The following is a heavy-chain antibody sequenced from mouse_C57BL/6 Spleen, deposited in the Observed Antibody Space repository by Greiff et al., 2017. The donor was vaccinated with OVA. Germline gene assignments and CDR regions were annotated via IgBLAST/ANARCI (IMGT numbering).Heavy chain of an antibody. D-gene: IGHD2-2*01. V-gene: IGHV7-3*01. J-gene: IGHJ2*01. CDR2: IRNKANGYTT. CDR1: GFTFTDYY. CDR3: ARHYGYYFDY. Sequence: EVQLQESGGGLVQPGGSLSLSCAASGFTFTDYYMSWVRQPPGKALEWLGFIRNKANGYTTEYSASVKGRFTISRDNSQSILYLQMNALRAEDSATYYCARHYGYYFDYWGQGTTLTVSS.